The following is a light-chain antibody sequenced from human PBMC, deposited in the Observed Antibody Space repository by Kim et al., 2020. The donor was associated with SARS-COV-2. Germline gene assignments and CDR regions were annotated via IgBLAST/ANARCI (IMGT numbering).Light chain of an antibody. CDR3: QPSYSTPWT. J-gene: IGKJ1*01. CDR2: AAS. CDR1: QSISSY. V-gene: IGKV1-39*01. Sequence: DIQMTQSPSSLSASVGDRVTITCRASQSISSYLNWYQQKPGKAPKLLIYAASSLQSGVPSRFSGSASGTDFTLTISSLQPEDFATYYRQPSYSTPWTFGQGTKVDIK.